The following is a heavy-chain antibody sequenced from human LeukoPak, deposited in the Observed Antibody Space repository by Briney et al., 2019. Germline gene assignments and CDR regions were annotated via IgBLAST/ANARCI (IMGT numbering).Heavy chain of an antibody. Sequence: GGSLRLSCAASGFTFSSYSMNWVRQAPGKGLEWVSSISSSSSYIYYADSVKGRFTISRDNAKNSLYLQMNSLSAEDTAVYYCARLISSITMVRGVSYYYYMDVWGKGTTVTVSS. V-gene: IGHV3-21*01. D-gene: IGHD3-10*01. J-gene: IGHJ6*03. CDR1: GFTFSSYS. CDR2: ISSSSSYI. CDR3: ARLISSITMVRGVSYYYYMDV.